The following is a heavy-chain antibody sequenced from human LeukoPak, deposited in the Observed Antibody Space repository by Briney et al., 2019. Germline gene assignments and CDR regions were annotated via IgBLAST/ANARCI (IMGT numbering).Heavy chain of an antibody. CDR3: AKGLTWDSTSCSD. CDR2: IVGSGGNM. J-gene: IGHJ4*02. V-gene: IGHV3-23*01. CDR1: GFSFSSYA. D-gene: IGHD2-2*01. Sequence: PGGSLRLSCAASGFSFSSYAMSWVRQAPGKGLEWVSAIVGSGGNMYYADSVKGRFTISRDNFKSTLYLQMNSLRAEDTAFYYRAKGLTWDSTSCSDWGQGTLVTVSS.